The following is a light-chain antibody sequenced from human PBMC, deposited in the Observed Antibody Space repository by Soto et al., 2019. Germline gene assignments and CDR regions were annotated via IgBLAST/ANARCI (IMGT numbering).Light chain of an antibody. CDR3: QQYASGPQT. CDR1: QSVSNN. CDR2: GVS. Sequence: EVLMTQSPATLSVSPGERGILSCTASQSVSNNLAWYQQRPGQAPRLLIYGVSTGATGVPARFSGSGFGTRFTLTINSLQSDDFAVYYCQQYASGPQTFGQGTKVDIK. J-gene: IGKJ1*01. V-gene: IGKV3-15*01.